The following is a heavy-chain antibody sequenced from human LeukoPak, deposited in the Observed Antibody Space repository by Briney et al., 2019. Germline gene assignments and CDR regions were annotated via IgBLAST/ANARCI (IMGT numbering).Heavy chain of an antibody. CDR1: GYTISSRYS. CDR3: ARVPYLYGSGSYYYYYMDV. Sequence: PSETLSLTCAVSGYTISSRYSWGWIRQPPGKGLEWIGNIYHSGNTYYNQSLRSRVTISADMSKAQFSLKLRSVTAADTAVYYCARVPYLYGSGSYYYYYMDVWGKGTTVTVSS. J-gene: IGHJ6*03. V-gene: IGHV4-38-2*01. D-gene: IGHD3-10*01. CDR2: IYHSGNT.